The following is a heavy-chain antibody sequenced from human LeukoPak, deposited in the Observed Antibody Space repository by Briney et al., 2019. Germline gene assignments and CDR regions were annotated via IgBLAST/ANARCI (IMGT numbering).Heavy chain of an antibody. CDR3: ASYCSSTSCYSYFQH. Sequence: SETLSLTCTVSGGSISSSSYYWGGLRQPSGKGLEWIGCIYYSGSTYDNPSLKRRVTISLDPSKPQFSLKLSSVPAADTAVYYCASYCSSTSCYSYFQHWGQGTLVTVSS. CDR1: GGSISSSSYY. CDR2: IYYSGST. J-gene: IGHJ1*01. D-gene: IGHD2-2*01. V-gene: IGHV4-39*07.